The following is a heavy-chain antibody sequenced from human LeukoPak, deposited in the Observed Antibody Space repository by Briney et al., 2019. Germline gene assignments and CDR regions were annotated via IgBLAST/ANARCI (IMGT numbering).Heavy chain of an antibody. CDR3: ARDWGVSSSWPYYYYYMDV. Sequence: ASVKVSCKASGYTFTSYGISWVRQAPGQGLEWMGWISAYNGNTNYAQKLQGRVTMTTDTSTSTVYMELSSLRSEDTAVYYCARDWGVSSSWPYYYYYMDVWGKGTTVTVSS. CDR2: ISAYNGNT. D-gene: IGHD6-13*01. CDR1: GYTFTSYG. J-gene: IGHJ6*03. V-gene: IGHV1-18*01.